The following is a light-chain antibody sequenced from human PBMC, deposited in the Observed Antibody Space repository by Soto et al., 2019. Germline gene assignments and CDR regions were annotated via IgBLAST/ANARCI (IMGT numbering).Light chain of an antibody. CDR3: QHRADWPRGS. V-gene: IGKV3-11*01. CDR2: HAS. J-gene: IGKJ2*01. Sequence: EIVLTQSPDTLSLSPGDTATLSCRASQSVASYLAWYQQKPGQPPRLLMYHASNRATGIPARFSGSGSGTHFTLTISSREPDDFAVYYCQHRADWPRGSFGQGNKLEIK. CDR1: QSVASY.